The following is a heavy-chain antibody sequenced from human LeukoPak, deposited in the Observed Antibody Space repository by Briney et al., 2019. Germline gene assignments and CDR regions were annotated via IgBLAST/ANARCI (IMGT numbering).Heavy chain of an antibody. CDR2: INYSGST. CDR1: GGSISSSSYY. V-gene: IGHV4-39*07. D-gene: IGHD3-3*01. J-gene: IGHJ6*03. Sequence: SETLSLTCTVSGGSISSSSYYWGWIRQPPGKGLEWIGSINYSGSTYYNPSLKSRVTISVDKSKNQFSLKLSSVTAADTAVYYCESDSRSAYYDFWSGPNPYHYMDVWGKGTTVTVSS. CDR3: ESDSRSAYYDFWSGPNPYHYMDV.